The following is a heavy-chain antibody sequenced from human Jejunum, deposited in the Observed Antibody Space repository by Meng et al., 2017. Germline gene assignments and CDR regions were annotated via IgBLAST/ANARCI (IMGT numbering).Heavy chain of an antibody. CDR2: IQSKTDGGTT. V-gene: IGHV3-15*01. Sequence: GGSLRLSCVASGFIFNDAWMTWVRQAPGQGLEWVGHIQSKTDGGTTNYAAPVRGRFTISGDDSKNTVYLQMNSLKTEDTGVYYCTTARGYNYGSDYWGQGTLVTVSS. CDR3: TTARGYNYGSDY. CDR1: GFIFNDAW. D-gene: IGHD5-24*01. J-gene: IGHJ4*02.